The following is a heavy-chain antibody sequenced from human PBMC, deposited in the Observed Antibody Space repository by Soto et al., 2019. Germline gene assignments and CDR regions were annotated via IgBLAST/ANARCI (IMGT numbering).Heavy chain of an antibody. CDR1: GFTFSSYW. D-gene: IGHD3-9*01. Sequence: GGSLRLSCAASGFTFSSYWMSWVRQAPGKGLEWVANIKQDGSEKYYVDSVKGRFTISRDNAKNSLYLQMNSLRAEDTAVHYCAREDDYDILTGYYTPADYYYGMDVWGQGTTVTVSS. J-gene: IGHJ6*02. V-gene: IGHV3-7*01. CDR3: AREDDYDILTGYYTPADYYYGMDV. CDR2: IKQDGSEK.